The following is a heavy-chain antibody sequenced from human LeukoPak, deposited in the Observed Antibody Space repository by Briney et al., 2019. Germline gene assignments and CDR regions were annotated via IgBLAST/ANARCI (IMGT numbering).Heavy chain of an antibody. CDR2: INPSGGST. CDR1: GYTFTSYY. CDR3: ARAGRMIAVAGIRYYYYMDV. Sequence: ASVKVSCKASGYTFTSYYMHWVRQAPGQGLEWMGIINPSGGSTSYAQKFQGRVTMTRDMSTSTVYMELSSLRSEDTAVYYCARAGRMIAVAGIRYYYYMDVWGKGTTVTVS. V-gene: IGHV1-46*01. D-gene: IGHD6-19*01. J-gene: IGHJ6*03.